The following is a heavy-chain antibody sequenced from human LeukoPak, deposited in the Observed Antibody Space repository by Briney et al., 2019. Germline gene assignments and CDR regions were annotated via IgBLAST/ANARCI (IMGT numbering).Heavy chain of an antibody. J-gene: IGHJ4*02. V-gene: IGHV1-18*01. D-gene: IGHD2-2*01. CDR1: GYTFTSYG. CDR2: ISAYNGNT. CDR3: ARGDIVVVPAAINYFDY. Sequence: GASVKVSCKASGYTFTSYGISWVRQAPGQGLEWMGWISAYNGNTNYAQKLQGRVTMTTDTSTSTAYMELSSLRSEDTAVYYCARGDIVVVPAAINYFDYWGQGTLVTVSS.